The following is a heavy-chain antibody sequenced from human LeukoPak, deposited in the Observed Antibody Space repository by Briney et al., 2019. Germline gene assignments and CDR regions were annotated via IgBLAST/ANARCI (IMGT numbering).Heavy chain of an antibody. Sequence: ASVKVSCKASGYTFTSYDINWVRQATGQGLEWMGWMNPNSGNTGYAQKFQGRVTMTRNTSISTAYMELSSLRSEDTAVYYCARFGGGSYNSPDAFDIWGQGTVVTVSS. D-gene: IGHD1-26*01. CDR1: GYTFTSYD. V-gene: IGHV1-8*01. CDR2: MNPNSGNT. CDR3: ARFGGGSYNSPDAFDI. J-gene: IGHJ3*02.